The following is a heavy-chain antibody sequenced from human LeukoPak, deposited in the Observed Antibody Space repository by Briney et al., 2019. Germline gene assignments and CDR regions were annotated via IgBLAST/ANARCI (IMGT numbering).Heavy chain of an antibody. Sequence: GASVKVSCKASGYTFTSYYMHWVRQAPGQGLEWMGIINPSGGSTSYAQKFQGGVTMTSDTSTSTVYMEVSSLRSEDTAVYYCARVYKVGDGLDYWGQGTLVTVSS. CDR2: INPSGGST. D-gene: IGHD5-24*01. J-gene: IGHJ4*02. CDR3: ARVYKVGDGLDY. V-gene: IGHV1-46*01. CDR1: GYTFTSYY.